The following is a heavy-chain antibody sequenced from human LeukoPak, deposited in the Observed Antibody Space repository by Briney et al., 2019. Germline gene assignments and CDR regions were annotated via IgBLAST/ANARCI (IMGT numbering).Heavy chain of an antibody. Sequence: PGRSLRLSCAASGFTFSSYGMHWVRQAPGKGLEWVAVIWYDRSNKYYADSVKGRFTISRDNSKNTLYLQMNSLRAEDTAVYYCARGPGSSSLDYWGQGTLVTVSS. D-gene: IGHD6-6*01. V-gene: IGHV3-33*01. CDR1: GFTFSSYG. J-gene: IGHJ4*02. CDR3: ARGPGSSSLDY. CDR2: IWYDRSNK.